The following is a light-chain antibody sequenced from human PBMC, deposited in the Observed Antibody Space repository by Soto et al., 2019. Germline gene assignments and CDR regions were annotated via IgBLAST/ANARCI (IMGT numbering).Light chain of an antibody. Sequence: QTVLTQPPSASGTPGQTITISCSGGSSNIGINTVSWYEHLPGTAPRLLIYGNNQRPSGVPDRFSGSKSGTSASLAISGLQSEDEADYYCTSYTSSSTLVFGGGTKVTVL. CDR3: TSYTSSSTLV. J-gene: IGLJ2*01. CDR2: GNN. CDR1: SSNIGINT. V-gene: IGLV1-44*01.